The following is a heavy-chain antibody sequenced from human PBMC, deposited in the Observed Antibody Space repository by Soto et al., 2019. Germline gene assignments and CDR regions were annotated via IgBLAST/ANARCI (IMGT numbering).Heavy chain of an antibody. V-gene: IGHV1-18*01. J-gene: IGHJ4*02. Sequence: QVQLVQSGAEVKKPGASVKVSCKASGYTFTSYGFIWVRQAPGQGLEWMGWISAYNGNTNYAQKVQGRVTMTTDTTTTTAYMERRGLSSDDTAVYYCASDRGSYALDYWGQGTLVTVSS. CDR2: ISAYNGNT. CDR3: ASDRGSYALDY. D-gene: IGHD1-26*01. CDR1: GYTFTSYG.